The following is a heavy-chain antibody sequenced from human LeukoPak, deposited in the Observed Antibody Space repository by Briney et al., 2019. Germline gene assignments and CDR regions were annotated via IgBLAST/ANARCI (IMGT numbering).Heavy chain of an antibody. D-gene: IGHD1-26*01. Sequence: PSGTLSLTCTVSGDSISNHYWSWIRQPPGKGLVWIWYIFYSGDTHYNPSPESGVIMSVDTSTNQFLLMLSSVTPADTAVYYCARDRGEGKVGTFDYWGQGTMVTVSS. J-gene: IGHJ4*02. CDR3: ARDRGEGKVGTFDY. V-gene: IGHV4-59*11. CDR2: IFYSGDT. CDR1: GDSISNHY.